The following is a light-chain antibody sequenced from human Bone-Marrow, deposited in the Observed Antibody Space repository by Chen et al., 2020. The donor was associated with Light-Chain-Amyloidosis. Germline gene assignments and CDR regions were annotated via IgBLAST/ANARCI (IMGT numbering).Light chain of an antibody. CDR2: QDS. CDR3: QAWDSSTVV. J-gene: IGLJ2*01. Sequence: SYGLTQPPSVSVSPGQPPSITCSGDKLGYKYACWYQQKPGQSPVLVINQDSKRPSGIPERFSGSNSGNTATLTISGTQAMDEADYYCQAWDSSTVVFGGGTKLTVL. V-gene: IGLV3-1*01. CDR1: KLGYKY.